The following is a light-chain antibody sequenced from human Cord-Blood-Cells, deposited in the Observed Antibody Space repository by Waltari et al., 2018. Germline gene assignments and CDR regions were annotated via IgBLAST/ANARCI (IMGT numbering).Light chain of an antibody. J-gene: IGKJ1*01. CDR3: QQSYSTPPT. CDR2: AAS. Sequence: DIQMTQSPSSLSASVRNRVPPTSRASQSISSYLNWYQQKPGQAPKLLIYAASSLQSGVPSRFSGSGSGTDFTLTISSLQPEDFATYYCQQSYSTPPTFGQGTKVEIK. CDR1: QSISSY. V-gene: IGKV1-39*01.